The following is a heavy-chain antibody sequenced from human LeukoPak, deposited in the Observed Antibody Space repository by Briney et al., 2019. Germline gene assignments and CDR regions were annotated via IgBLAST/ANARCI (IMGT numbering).Heavy chain of an antibody. CDR2: VYYSGST. D-gene: IGHD6-6*01. J-gene: IGHJ4*02. Sequence: PPETLSLTCAVYGGSFSGYYWSWIRQPPGKGLEWIGYVYYSGSTKYNPSLTSRVTISVDTSKNQFSLKLSSVTAADTAVYYCARHSSSTGYYFDYWGQGTLVTVSS. CDR3: ARHSSSTGYYFDY. V-gene: IGHV4-59*08. CDR1: GGSFSGYY.